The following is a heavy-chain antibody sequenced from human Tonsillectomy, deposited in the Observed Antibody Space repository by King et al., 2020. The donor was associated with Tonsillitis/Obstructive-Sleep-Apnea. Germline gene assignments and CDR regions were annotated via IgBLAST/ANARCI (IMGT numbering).Heavy chain of an antibody. Sequence: QLQESGPGLVKPSETLSLTCTVSGGSISSYYWSWIRQPPGKGLEWIGYIYYSGSTNYNPSLKSRVTLSVDTSTTQFSLKLSSVTAADTAVYYCARRSYYDSSGYYFDYWGQGTLVTVSS. CDR1: GGSISSYY. D-gene: IGHD3-22*01. J-gene: IGHJ4*02. CDR3: ARRSYYDSSGYYFDY. CDR2: IYYSGST. V-gene: IGHV4-59*08.